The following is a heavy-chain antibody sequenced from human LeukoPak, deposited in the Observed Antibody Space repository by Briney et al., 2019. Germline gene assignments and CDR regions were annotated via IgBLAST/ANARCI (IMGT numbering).Heavy chain of an antibody. V-gene: IGHV3-7*01. CDR1: GFTFSSYW. J-gene: IGHJ4*02. CDR2: IKQDGSEK. Sequence: GGSLRLSCAASGFTFSSYWLTWVRQAPGKGLEWVANIKQDGSEKFYVDSVKGRFTISRDSAKNSLYLQMNSLRAKDTAVYYCARALWFGETFPAYWGQGTLVTVSS. CDR3: ARALWFGETFPAY. D-gene: IGHD3-10*01.